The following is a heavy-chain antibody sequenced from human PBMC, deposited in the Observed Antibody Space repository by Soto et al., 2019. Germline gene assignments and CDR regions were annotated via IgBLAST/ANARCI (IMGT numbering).Heavy chain of an antibody. V-gene: IGHV3-23*01. J-gene: IGHJ4*02. CDR3: AKGHKLRMYYYDSSGYSDY. D-gene: IGHD3-22*01. CDR2: ISGSGGST. Sequence: GGSLRLSCAASGFTFSSYAMGWVRQAPGKGLEWVSAISGSGGSTYYADSVKGRFTISRDNSKNTLYLQMNSLRAEDTAVYYCAKGHKLRMYYYDSSGYSDYWGQGTLVTVSS. CDR1: GFTFSSYA.